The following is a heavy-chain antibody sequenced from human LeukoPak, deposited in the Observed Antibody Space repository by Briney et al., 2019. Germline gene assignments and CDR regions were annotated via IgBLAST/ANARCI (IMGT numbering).Heavy chain of an antibody. CDR1: GYTFTSYD. Sequence: ASVKVSCKASGYTFTSYDINWVRQATGQGLEWMGWMNPNSGNTGYAQKFQGRVTMTTHTSTSTAYMELRSLRSDDTAVYYCARSAGSSGWYEFDYWGQGTLVTVSS. V-gene: IGHV1-8*02. D-gene: IGHD6-19*01. CDR3: ARSAGSSGWYEFDY. CDR2: MNPNSGNT. J-gene: IGHJ4*02.